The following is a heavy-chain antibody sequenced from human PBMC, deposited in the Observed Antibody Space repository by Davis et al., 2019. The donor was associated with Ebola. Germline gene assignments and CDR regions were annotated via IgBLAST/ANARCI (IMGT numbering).Heavy chain of an antibody. CDR3: ASLRRTITGMDDGFDM. V-gene: IGHV5-51*01. D-gene: IGHD1-20*01. CDR2: IYTGDSDT. J-gene: IGHJ3*02. Sequence: GESLKISCQASGYDFSNYWIGWVRQMPGKGLEWMGIIYTGDSDTRYSPSFRGRVTISADKSTRTAYLQWGSLKASDTAMYYCASLRRTITGMDDGFDMWGQGTMVTVSS. CDR1: GYDFSNYW.